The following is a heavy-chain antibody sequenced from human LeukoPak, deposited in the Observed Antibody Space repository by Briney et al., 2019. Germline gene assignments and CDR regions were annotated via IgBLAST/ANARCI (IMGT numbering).Heavy chain of an antibody. D-gene: IGHD1-1*01. CDR3: ARDPRGTAGGDAFDI. Sequence: AASVKVSCKASGYTFTSYGISWVRQAPGQGLEWMGWISAYNGNTNYAQKLQGRVTMTTDTSTSTAYMELRSLRPDDTAVYYCARDPRGTAGGDAFDIWGQGTMVTVPS. CDR2: ISAYNGNT. J-gene: IGHJ3*02. V-gene: IGHV1-18*01. CDR1: GYTFTSYG.